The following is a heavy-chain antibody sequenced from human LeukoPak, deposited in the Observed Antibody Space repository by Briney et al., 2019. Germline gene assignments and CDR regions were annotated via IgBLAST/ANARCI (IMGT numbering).Heavy chain of an antibody. J-gene: IGHJ4*02. Sequence: ASVKVSCKPSGYTFGTHWMHWVRQAPGQGLEWMAIINPSGDFRSYAQKFQGRVTVTRDTSISTVYMEMSRLRSDDTATYYCARSTGTGWYFDHWGQGTLVTVSS. CDR3: ARSTGTGWYFDH. CDR1: GYTFGTHW. V-gene: IGHV1-46*01. D-gene: IGHD6-19*01. CDR2: INPSGDFR.